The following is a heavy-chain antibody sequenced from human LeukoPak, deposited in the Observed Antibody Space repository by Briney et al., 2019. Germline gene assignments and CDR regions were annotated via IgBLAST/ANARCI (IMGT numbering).Heavy chain of an antibody. CDR3: AISDRTPLYDSSGYYSPD. CDR2: IIPILGIA. CDR1: GGTFSSYA. D-gene: IGHD3-22*01. V-gene: IGHV1-69*04. J-gene: IGHJ4*02. Sequence: SVKVSCKASGGTFSSYAISWVRQAPGQGLEWMGSIIPILGIANYAQKFQGRVTITADKSTSTAYMELSSLRSEDTAVYYCAISDRTPLYDSSGYYSPDWGQGTLVTVSS.